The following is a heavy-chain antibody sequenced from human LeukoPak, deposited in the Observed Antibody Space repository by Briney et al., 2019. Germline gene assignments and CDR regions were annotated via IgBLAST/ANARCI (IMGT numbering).Heavy chain of an antibody. V-gene: IGHV4-39*01. J-gene: IGHJ4*02. D-gene: IGHD6-6*01. Sequence: SETLSLTCTVSGGSISSSSYYWGWIRQPPGTGLEWIGSIYYSGSTYYNPSLKSRVTISVDTSKNQFSLKLSSVTAADTAVYYCARLGGSSSPSWGQGTLVTVSP. CDR1: GGSISSSSYY. CDR2: IYYSGST. CDR3: ARLGGSSSPS.